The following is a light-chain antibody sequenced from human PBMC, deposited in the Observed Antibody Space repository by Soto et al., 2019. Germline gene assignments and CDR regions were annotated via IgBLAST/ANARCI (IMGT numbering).Light chain of an antibody. V-gene: IGKV3-11*01. CDR2: GAS. CDR3: HHRGEWPRT. Sequence: EIVLTQSPATLSLSPGERATLSCRASQSVSKYLAWYQQKPGQAPRLLIYGASNRATGIPATFTGSGSGTAFTLTISSLEPEDFAVYYCHHRGEWPRTFGQGTKLEIK. CDR1: QSVSKY. J-gene: IGKJ2*01.